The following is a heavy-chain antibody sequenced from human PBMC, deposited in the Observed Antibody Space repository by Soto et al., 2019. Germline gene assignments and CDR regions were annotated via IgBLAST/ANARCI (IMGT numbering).Heavy chain of an antibody. CDR1: GFTFSSCG. Sequence: QVQLVESGGGVVQPGRSLRLSCAASGFTFSSCGMHWVRQAPGKGLEWVAVISYDGSNKYYADSVKGRFTISRDNSKNTLYLQMNSLRAEDTAVYYCAKLWYIWGSYRSPKGYMDVWGKGTTVTVSS. V-gene: IGHV3-30*18. D-gene: IGHD3-16*02. CDR2: ISYDGSNK. J-gene: IGHJ6*03. CDR3: AKLWYIWGSYRSPKGYMDV.